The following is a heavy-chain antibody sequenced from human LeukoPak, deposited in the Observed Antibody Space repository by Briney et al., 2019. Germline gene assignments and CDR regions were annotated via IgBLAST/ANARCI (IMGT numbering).Heavy chain of an antibody. CDR3: ARHYYDSSGYNSGWFDP. CDR2: IIPILGIA. CDR1: GGTFSSYA. D-gene: IGHD3-22*01. J-gene: IGHJ5*02. V-gene: IGHV1-69*04. Sequence: SVKVSCKASGGTFSSYAISWVRQAPGQGLEWMGRIIPILGIANYAQKLRGRVTITADKSTSTAYMELSSLRSEDTAVYYCARHYYDSSGYNSGWFDPWGQGTLVTVSS.